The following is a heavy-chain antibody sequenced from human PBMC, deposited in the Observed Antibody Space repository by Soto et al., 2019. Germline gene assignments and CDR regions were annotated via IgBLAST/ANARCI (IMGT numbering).Heavy chain of an antibody. J-gene: IGHJ6*03. CDR3: ARGAGGYYYYTVV. Sequence: QVRLVESGGGVVQPGRSLRRSGAASGFTFSDYGKHWVRQAPGKGLEWVTGIWYDGSNKYYADSVKGRFTISRDNSKRTLYLQMDSLRADDTAVYYWARGAGGYYYYTVVWCRGTAVTLSS. V-gene: IGHV3-33*01. CDR2: IWYDGSNK. CDR1: GFTFSDYG.